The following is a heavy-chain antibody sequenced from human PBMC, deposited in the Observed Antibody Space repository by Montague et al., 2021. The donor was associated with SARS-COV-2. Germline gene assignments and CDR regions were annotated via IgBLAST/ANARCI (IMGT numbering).Heavy chain of an antibody. CDR1: GGSISSSSYY. J-gene: IGHJ5*02. CDR3: ARHARRGIVATASGWFDP. Sequence: SETLSLTCTVSGGSISSSSYYWGWIRQPPGKGLKWIGSIYYSGSTYYXXXLKSRVTISVDTSKNQFSLKLSSVTAADTAVYYCARHARRGIVATASGWFDPWGQGTLVTVSS. D-gene: IGHD5-12*01. CDR2: IYYSGST. V-gene: IGHV4-39*01.